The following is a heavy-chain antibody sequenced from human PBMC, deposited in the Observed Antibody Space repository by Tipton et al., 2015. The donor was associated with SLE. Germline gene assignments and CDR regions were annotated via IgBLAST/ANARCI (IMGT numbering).Heavy chain of an antibody. D-gene: IGHD6-13*01. CDR2: IYYSGNT. V-gene: IGHV4-39*02. J-gene: IGHJ4*02. Sequence: TLSLTCTVSGGSISSSSYYWGWIRQPPGKGLEWIGSIYYSGNTYYNPSLKSRVTISVDTSKIHFSLKLTSVTAADTAVYYCANSLLRSIWYPYYFDYWGQGTLVTVSS. CDR1: GGSISSSSYY. CDR3: ANSLLRSIWYPYYFDY.